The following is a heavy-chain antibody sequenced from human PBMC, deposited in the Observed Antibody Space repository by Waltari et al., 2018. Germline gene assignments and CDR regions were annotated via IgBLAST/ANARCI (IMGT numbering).Heavy chain of an antibody. CDR1: GRSISTNNYY. J-gene: IGHJ5*02. CDR2: IYYTGSA. V-gene: IGHV4-39*01. Sequence: QLQLQASGPGLVKPSETLSLTCTVSGRSISTNNYYWGWFRQPPGKGLEWIGNIYYTGSASYNPYLRRRVTGTVDTSKSQFSLKLSSVTAADTAVYYCARLPRYDFWTWGQGTLVTVSS. CDR3: ARLPRYDFWT. D-gene: IGHD3-3*01.